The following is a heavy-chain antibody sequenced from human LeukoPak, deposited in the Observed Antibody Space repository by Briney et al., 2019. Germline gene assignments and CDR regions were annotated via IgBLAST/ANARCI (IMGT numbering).Heavy chain of an antibody. CDR1: GFTFSDYH. D-gene: IGHD3-10*01. CDR3: ASRYYYGSGSYSTLDYYYMDV. J-gene: IGHJ6*03. Sequence: GGSLRLSCAASGFTFSDYHMSWIRQAPGKGLEWVSYISTSGNTIYYADSVKGRFTISRDNAKNSLYLQMNSLRAEDTAVYYCASRYYYGSGSYSTLDYYYMDVWGKGTTVTVSS. V-gene: IGHV3-11*04. CDR2: ISTSGNTI.